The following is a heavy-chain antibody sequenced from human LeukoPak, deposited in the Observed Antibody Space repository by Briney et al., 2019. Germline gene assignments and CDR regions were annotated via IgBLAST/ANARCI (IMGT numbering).Heavy chain of an antibody. CDR2: IGGSSDFT. D-gene: IGHD6-19*01. J-gene: IGHJ4*02. CDR1: GFTFSDYA. CDR3: AKGNSSGWYGGFDY. V-gene: IGHV3-23*01. Sequence: PGGSLRLSCAASGFTFSDYAMSWVRQAPGKGLEWVSAIGGSSDFTYYAEYVRGRFTISRDNSKETLYLQMNSLRAEDTAVYYCAKGNSSGWYGGFDYWGQGILVTVSS.